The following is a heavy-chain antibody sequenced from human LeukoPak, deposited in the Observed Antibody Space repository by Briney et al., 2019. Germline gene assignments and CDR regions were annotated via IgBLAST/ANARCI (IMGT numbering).Heavy chain of an antibody. CDR2: IVPIFGTA. CDR1: GGTFSSYA. J-gene: IGHJ6*03. Sequence: SSLKLSCKASGGTFSSYAIGWVRQAPGHGLEWMGGIVPIFGTANYAQKFQGRVTITADESTSTAYMELSSLRSEDTAVYYCASQVQPGSYYYYYMDVCGKGCSVTVSS. CDR3: ASQVQPGSYYYYYMDV. D-gene: IGHD1-26*01. V-gene: IGHV1-69*01.